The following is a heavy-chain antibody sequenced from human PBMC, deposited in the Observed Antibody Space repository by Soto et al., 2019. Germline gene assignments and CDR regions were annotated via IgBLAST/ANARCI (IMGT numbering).Heavy chain of an antibody. J-gene: IGHJ3*02. CDR3: GSVMGYCSGGSCYSDAFDI. V-gene: IGHV4-34*01. CDR1: GGSFSGYY. CDR2: INHSGST. D-gene: IGHD2-15*01. Sequence: PSETLSLTCAVYGGSFSGYYWSWIRQPPGKGLEWIGEINHSGSTNYNPSLKSRVTISVDTSKNQFSLKLSSVTAADTAVYYCGSVMGYCSGGSCYSDAFDIWGQGTMVTVSS.